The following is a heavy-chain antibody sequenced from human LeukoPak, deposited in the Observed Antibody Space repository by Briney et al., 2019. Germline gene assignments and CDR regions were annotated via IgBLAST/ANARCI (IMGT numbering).Heavy chain of an antibody. V-gene: IGHV3-49*03. D-gene: IGHD3-22*01. CDR2: IRSKSYGGTI. J-gene: IGHJ1*01. CDR1: GFTFGDSA. Sequence: GGSLRLSCTASGFTFGDSAMSWFRQAPGKGLEWVGFIRSKSYGGTIEYAASVKGRFTISREDSKSIAYLQMNRLKTEDTAVYYCTRGPPPPYYYDTSGYYYFQHWGQGTLVTVSS. CDR3: TRGPPPPYYYDTSGYYYFQH.